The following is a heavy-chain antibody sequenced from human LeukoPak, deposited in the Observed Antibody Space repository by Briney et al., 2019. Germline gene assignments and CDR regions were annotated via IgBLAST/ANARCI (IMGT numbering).Heavy chain of an antibody. CDR1: GYTFTGYY. J-gene: IGHJ3*02. V-gene: IGHV1-2*02. CDR3: ARVWPSDIVVVVANYAFDI. Sequence: ASVKVSCKASGYTFTGYYMHWVRQAPGQGLEWMGWINPNSGGTNYAQKFQGRVTMTRDTSISTAYMELRSLRSDDTAVYYCARVWPSDIVVVVANYAFDIWGQGTMVTVSS. D-gene: IGHD2-15*01. CDR2: INPNSGGT.